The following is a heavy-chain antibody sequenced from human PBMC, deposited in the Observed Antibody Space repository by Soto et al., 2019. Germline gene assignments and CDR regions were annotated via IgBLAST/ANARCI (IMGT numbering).Heavy chain of an antibody. CDR2: IYSGGST. J-gene: IGHJ6*03. Sequence: GGSLRLSCAASGFTVSSNYMSWVRQAPGKGLEWVSVIYSGGSTYYADSVKGRFTISRDNSKNTLYLQMNSLRAEDTAVYYCARDRQVTDYYYYYYMDVWGKGTTVTVSS. D-gene: IGHD5-18*01. V-gene: IGHV3-66*01. CDR1: GFTVSSNY. CDR3: ARDRQVTDYYYYYYMDV.